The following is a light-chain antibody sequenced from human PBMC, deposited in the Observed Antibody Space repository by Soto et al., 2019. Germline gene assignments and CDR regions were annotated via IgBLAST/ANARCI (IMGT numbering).Light chain of an antibody. J-gene: IGKJ2*01. Sequence: EIVMTQSPATLSVSPGERATLSCRASQSVSSNLAWYQQKPGQAPRLLIYGASTRATGIPARFSGSGSGTELNLTISSLQSEDFAVHYCQQYNNWPPYTFGQGTKLEIK. CDR2: GAS. V-gene: IGKV3-15*01. CDR1: QSVSSN. CDR3: QQYNNWPPYT.